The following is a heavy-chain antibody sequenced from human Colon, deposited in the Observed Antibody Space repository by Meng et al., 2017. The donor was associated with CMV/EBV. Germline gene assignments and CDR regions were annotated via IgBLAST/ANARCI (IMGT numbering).Heavy chain of an antibody. J-gene: IGHJ4*02. CDR1: GGSIRTHF. D-gene: IGHD4/OR15-4a*01. Sequence: SETLSLTCSVSGGSIRTHFWNWIRQAPGKRPEWIAYIYYTGKTNSNPSLKGRVSISLDTSKNQLSLNLDSVTAADTAVYYCAREDYGVGSFDYWGQGIMVTSPQ. CDR2: IYYTGKT. V-gene: IGHV4-59*11. CDR3: AREDYGVGSFDY.